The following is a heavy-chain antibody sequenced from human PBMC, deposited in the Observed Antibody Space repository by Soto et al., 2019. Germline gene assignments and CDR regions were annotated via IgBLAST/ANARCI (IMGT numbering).Heavy chain of an antibody. V-gene: IGHV4-31*03. CDR2: IYYSGST. J-gene: IGHJ6*02. CDR1: GGSISSGGYY. D-gene: IGHD3-10*01. CDR3: ARIPVRFSGSGSQIYYYAVDV. Sequence: PSETLSLTCTVSGGSISSGGYYWSWIRQHPGKGLEWIGYIYYSGSTYYNPSLKSRVTISVDTSKNQFSLKLSSVTAADTAVYYCARIPVRFSGSGSQIYYYAVDVWGPGTTVTVSS.